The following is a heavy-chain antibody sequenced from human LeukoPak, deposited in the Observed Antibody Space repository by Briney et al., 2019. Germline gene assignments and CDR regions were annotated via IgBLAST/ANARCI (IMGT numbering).Heavy chain of an antibody. V-gene: IGHV3-9*03. D-gene: IGHD2-21*01. Sequence: ARGSLRLSSAASGFTFDDYAMHWVRQVPGKGLEWVSGISWNSGSIGYADSVKGRFTISRDNAKNSLYLQMNSLRAEDMALSYSARMWSPSDAFDIWGQGTMVTVSS. CDR1: GFTFDDYA. CDR2: ISWNSGSI. CDR3: ARMWSPSDAFDI. J-gene: IGHJ3*02.